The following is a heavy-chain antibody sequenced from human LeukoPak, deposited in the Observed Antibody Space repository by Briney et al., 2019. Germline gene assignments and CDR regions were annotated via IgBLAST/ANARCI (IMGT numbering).Heavy chain of an antibody. CDR2: INHNGNVN. J-gene: IGHJ6*02. D-gene: IGHD3-16*01. V-gene: IGHV3-7*03. Sequence: GGSLRLSCAASGVTFSGYWMNWARQAPGKGLEWVASINHNGNVNYYVDSVKGRFTISRDNAKNSLYLQMSNLRAEDTAVYFCARGGGLDVWGQGATVTVSS. CDR3: ARGGGLDV. CDR1: GVTFSGYW.